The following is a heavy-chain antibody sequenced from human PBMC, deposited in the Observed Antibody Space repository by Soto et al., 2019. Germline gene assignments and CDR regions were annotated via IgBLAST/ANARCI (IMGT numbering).Heavy chain of an antibody. J-gene: IGHJ6*02. CDR2: IIPIFVTA. V-gene: IGHV1-69*06. Sequence: SVKVSCKASGGTFSSYAISWVRQAPGQGLEWMGGIIPIFVTANYAQKFQGRVTITADKSTSTAYMELSSLRSEDTAVYYCATTPGYSYGPPRVWGQGTTVSVSS. D-gene: IGHD5-18*01. CDR3: ATTPGYSYGPPRV. CDR1: GGTFSSYA.